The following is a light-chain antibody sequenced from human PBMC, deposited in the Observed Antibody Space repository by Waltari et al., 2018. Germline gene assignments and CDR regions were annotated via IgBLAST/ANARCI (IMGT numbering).Light chain of an antibody. Sequence: QSVLTQPPSASETPGQRVTISCSGSNSNLGSNYLYWYPQPPGTAPKPLIYRKNQRPSGVPARFSASKSGTSASLAIDGLRSEDEAVYYCASWDDSHYVFGPGTQVTVL. CDR2: RKN. J-gene: IGLJ1*01. CDR1: NSNLGSNY. CDR3: ASWDDSHYV. V-gene: IGLV1-47*01.